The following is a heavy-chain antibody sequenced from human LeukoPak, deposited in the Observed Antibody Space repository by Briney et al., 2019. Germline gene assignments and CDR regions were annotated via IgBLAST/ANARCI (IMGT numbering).Heavy chain of an antibody. CDR3: ARARYFGYSSSWYGY. J-gene: IGHJ4*02. V-gene: IGHV4-34*01. CDR1: GGSFSGYY. Sequence: PSETLSLTRAVNGGSFSGYYWSWIRQPPGKGLEWIGEINHSGSTNYNPSLKSRVTISVDTSKNQFSLKLSSVTAADTAVYYCARARYFGYSSSWYGYWGQGTLVTVSS. D-gene: IGHD6-13*01. CDR2: INHSGST.